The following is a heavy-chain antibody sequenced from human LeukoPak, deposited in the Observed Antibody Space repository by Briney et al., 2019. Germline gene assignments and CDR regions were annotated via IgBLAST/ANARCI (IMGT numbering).Heavy chain of an antibody. CDR1: GFTLSSSR. CDR2: IKEDGSEK. D-gene: IGHD6-19*01. CDR3: ARLGIAVAVDY. J-gene: IGHJ4*02. Sequence: GGSLRLSCAPPGFTLSSSRMSCVRQAPGEGLEWVANIKEDGSEKYYGDSVKGRFTISRDNAKNSMYLQMNRLRAEDTAVYYCARLGIAVAVDYWGRGTLVTVSS. V-gene: IGHV3-7*05.